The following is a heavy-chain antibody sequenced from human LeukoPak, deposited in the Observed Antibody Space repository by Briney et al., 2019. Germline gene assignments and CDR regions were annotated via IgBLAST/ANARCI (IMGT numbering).Heavy chain of an antibody. V-gene: IGHV3-53*01. Sequence: GGSLRLSCAASGFTVSSNYMSWVRQAPGKGLEWVSVIYSGGSTYYADSVKGRFTISRDNSKNTLYLQMNSLRAEDTAVYYCAKVPTMVRGADYYYGMDVWGQGTTVTVSS. D-gene: IGHD3-10*01. J-gene: IGHJ6*02. CDR2: IYSGGST. CDR1: GFTVSSNY. CDR3: AKVPTMVRGADYYYGMDV.